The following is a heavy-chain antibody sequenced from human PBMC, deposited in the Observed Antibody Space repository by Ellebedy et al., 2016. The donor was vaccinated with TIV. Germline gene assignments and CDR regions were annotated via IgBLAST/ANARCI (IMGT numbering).Heavy chain of an antibody. D-gene: IGHD5-18*01. CDR1: GLTFSSYA. CDR2: ITGGGST. CDR3: ARGYSYGPDYYYYGMDV. Sequence: GESLKISCAASGLTFSSYAMSWVRQAPGKGLEWVSGITGGGSTAYADSVKGRFTISRDNSKNTLYLQMDSLRVEDTAIYYCARGYSYGPDYYYYGMDVWGQGTTVTVSS. V-gene: IGHV3-23*01. J-gene: IGHJ6*02.